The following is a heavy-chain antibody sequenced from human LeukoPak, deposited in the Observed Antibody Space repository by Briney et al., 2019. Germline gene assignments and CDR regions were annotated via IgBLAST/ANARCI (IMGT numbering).Heavy chain of an antibody. CDR3: ARDVGARLSGF. CDR1: GGSISSGGYS. Sequence: TLSLTCAVSGGSISSGGYSWSWIRQPPGKGLEWIAYNTGNTYYNPSLKTRVTMSVDKSKNQFSLILSSVTAADTAVYCARDVGARLSGFWGQGTLVTVSS. CDR2: YNTGNT. J-gene: IGHJ4*02. V-gene: IGHV4-30-4*07. D-gene: IGHD6-6*01.